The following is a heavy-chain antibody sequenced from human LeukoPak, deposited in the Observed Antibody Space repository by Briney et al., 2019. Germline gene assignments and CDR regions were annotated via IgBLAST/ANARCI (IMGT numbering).Heavy chain of an antibody. CDR2: INPSGGST. CDR1: GYTFTSYY. J-gene: IGHJ6*03. CDR3: ARVAAEVVGVPGAIGFGWLRRDYYYMDV. Sequence: GASVKVSCKASGYTFTSYYIHWVRQAPGEGLEWMGIINPSGGSTSYAQKFQGSVTMTRDMSTSTVYMELSSLRSEDTAVYYCARVAAEVVGVPGAIGFGWLRRDYYYMDVWGKGTTVTVSS. V-gene: IGHV1-46*01. D-gene: IGHD2-2*02.